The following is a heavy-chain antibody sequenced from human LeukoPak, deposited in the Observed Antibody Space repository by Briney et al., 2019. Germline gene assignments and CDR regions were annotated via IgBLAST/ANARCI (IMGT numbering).Heavy chain of an antibody. CDR2: INWNGIST. V-gene: IGHV3-20*04. Sequence: AESLRLSCAASGFRFDDYGMTWVRQAPGKGLEWVSGINWNGISTAYAYSVKGRFTISRDNAKNSLYLQMNSMRAEDTAFYYCARAPLTRYWYESSFDHDTFYYYMDVWGKGTTVTVSS. CDR3: ARAPLTRYWYESSFDHDTFYYYMDV. D-gene: IGHD3-22*01. CDR1: GFRFDDYG. J-gene: IGHJ6*03.